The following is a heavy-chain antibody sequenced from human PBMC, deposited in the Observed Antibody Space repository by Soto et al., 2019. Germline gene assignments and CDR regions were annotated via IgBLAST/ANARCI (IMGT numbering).Heavy chain of an antibody. CDR2: IVVGSGNT. D-gene: IGHD2-8*01. V-gene: IGHV1-58*01. J-gene: IGHJ6*02. CDR1: GFTFTSSA. CDR3: AAGPRPADIVLMVYAPRDYGMDV. Sequence: SVKVSCKASGFTFTSSAVQWVRQARGRRLEWIGWIVVGSGNTNYAQKFQERVTITRDMSTSTAYMELSSLRSEDTAVYYCAAGPRPADIVLMVYAPRDYGMDVWGQGTTVTVSS.